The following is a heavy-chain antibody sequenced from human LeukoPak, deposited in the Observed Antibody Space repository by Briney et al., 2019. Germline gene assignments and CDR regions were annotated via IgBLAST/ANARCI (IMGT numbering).Heavy chain of an antibody. Sequence: GASVKVSCKASGYTFTSYGISWVRQAPGQGLEWMGWISAYNGNTNYAQKLQGRVTMTTDTSTSTAYMELRSLRSDDTAVYYCTRDPWELLRAPFDYWGQGTLVTVSS. V-gene: IGHV1-18*01. CDR1: GYTFTSYG. CDR2: ISAYNGNT. D-gene: IGHD1-26*01. J-gene: IGHJ4*02. CDR3: TRDPWELLRAPFDY.